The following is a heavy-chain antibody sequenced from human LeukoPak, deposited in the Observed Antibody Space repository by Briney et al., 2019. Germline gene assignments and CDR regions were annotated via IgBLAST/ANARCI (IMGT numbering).Heavy chain of an antibody. Sequence: GGSLRLSCAASGFTVSSYAMHWVRQAPGKGLEWVAVVSYDGSNKYYADSVKGRFTISRDNSKYTLYLQMNSLRAEDTAVYYCARAQDYRLVPFGYWGQGTLVTVSS. CDR3: ARAQDYRLVPFGY. CDR1: GFTVSSYA. CDR2: VSYDGSNK. V-gene: IGHV3-30-3*01. D-gene: IGHD3-9*01. J-gene: IGHJ4*02.